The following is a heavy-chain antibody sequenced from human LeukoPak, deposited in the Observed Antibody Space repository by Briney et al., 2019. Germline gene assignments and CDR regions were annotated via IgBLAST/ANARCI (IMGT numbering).Heavy chain of an antibody. CDR3: ARVGERYFDRLWWFDP. J-gene: IGHJ5*02. CDR2: INPNSGGT. CDR1: GYTFTGYY. V-gene: IGHV1-2*06. D-gene: IGHD3-9*01. Sequence: ASVKVSCKASGYTFTGYYIHWVRQAPGQGLEWMGRINPNSGGTNYAQKFQGRVSMTRDTSISTAYMELSRLRSDDTAVYYCARVGERYFDRLWWFDPWGQEPWSPSPQ.